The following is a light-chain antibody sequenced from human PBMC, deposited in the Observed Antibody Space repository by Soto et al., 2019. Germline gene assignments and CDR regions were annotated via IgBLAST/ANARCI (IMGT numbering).Light chain of an antibody. CDR3: SLYTISRV. CDR2: EVS. J-gene: IGLJ3*02. CDR1: SSDVGAYNY. Sequence: QSALTQPASVSGSPGQSITISCTGTSSDVGAYNYISWYQQHPGKAPKLMIYEVSNRPSGVSNRFSGSKSGNTASLTISGLQAEDEADYYCSLYTISRVFGGGTKLTVL. V-gene: IGLV2-14*01.